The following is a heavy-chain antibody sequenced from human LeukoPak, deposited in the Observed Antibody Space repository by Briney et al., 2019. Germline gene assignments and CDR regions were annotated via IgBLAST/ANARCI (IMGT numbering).Heavy chain of an antibody. J-gene: IGHJ2*01. CDR2: IYYSGST. CDR1: GGSISSSSYY. V-gene: IGHV4-39*07. Sequence: PSETLSLTCTVSGGSISSSSYYWGWIRQPPGKGLEWIGSIYYSGSTYYNPSLKSRVTISVDTSKNQFFLNLRSVTAADTAVYYCARDTRRGVGYFDLWGRGTLVTVSS. CDR3: ARDTRRGVGYFDL.